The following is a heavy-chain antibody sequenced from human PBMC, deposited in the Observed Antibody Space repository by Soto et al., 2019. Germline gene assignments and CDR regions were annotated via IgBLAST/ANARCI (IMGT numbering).Heavy chain of an antibody. V-gene: IGHV3-64D*06. CDR2: VRGNGDPP. Sequence: GGSLRLSCSASGFTFSSYAMHWVRQAPGKGLQYISGVRGNGDPPFYADSVKGRFTISRDNSRNTLYLQMTGVSADDAAVYYCVKSRGGNNFDFFDWGQGTLVTVSS. D-gene: IGHD5-12*01. CDR1: GFTFSSYA. J-gene: IGHJ4*02. CDR3: VKSRGGNNFDFFD.